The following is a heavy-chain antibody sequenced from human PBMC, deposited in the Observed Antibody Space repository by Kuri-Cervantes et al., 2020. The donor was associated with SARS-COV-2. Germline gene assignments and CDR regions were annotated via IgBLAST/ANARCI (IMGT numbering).Heavy chain of an antibody. V-gene: IGHV3-30*03. J-gene: IGHJ4*02. CDR3: ARGPRGAGFDY. CDR1: GFTFSGYW. Sequence: GGSLRLSCAASGFTFSGYWMSWVRQAPGKGLEWVAFVSPDGTTANYADSVKGRFTISRDNSKNTVSLELSSLRAEDTAVYYCARGPRGAGFDYWGQGTLVTVSS. CDR2: VSPDGTTA. D-gene: IGHD3-10*01.